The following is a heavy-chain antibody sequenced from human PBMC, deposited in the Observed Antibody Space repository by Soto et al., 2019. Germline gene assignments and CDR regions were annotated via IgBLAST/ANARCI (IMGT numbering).Heavy chain of an antibody. D-gene: IGHD3-9*01. J-gene: IGHJ4*02. CDR2: ISYDGSNK. Sequence: GGSLRLSCEASGFTFRSYGMHWVRQAPGKGLEWVALISYDGSNKYYADSVKGRFTISRDNSKNTLNLQMNSLRAEDTAVYYCAKDCCNDIWTGPDYWGQGTLVTVSS. CDR3: AKDCCNDIWTGPDY. CDR1: GFTFRSYG. V-gene: IGHV3-30*18.